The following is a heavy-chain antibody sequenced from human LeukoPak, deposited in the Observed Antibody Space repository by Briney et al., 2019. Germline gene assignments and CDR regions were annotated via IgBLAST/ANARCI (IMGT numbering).Heavy chain of an antibody. CDR3: ATRADWFDP. Sequence: SETLSLTCAVYGGSFSGYYWSWIRQPPGKGLEWIGEINHSGSTNYNPSLKSRVTLSLDTSKNQFSLKLKSVTAADTAVYFCATRADWFDPWGQGTLVTVSS. CDR1: GGSFSGYY. J-gene: IGHJ5*02. CDR2: INHSGST. V-gene: IGHV4-34*01.